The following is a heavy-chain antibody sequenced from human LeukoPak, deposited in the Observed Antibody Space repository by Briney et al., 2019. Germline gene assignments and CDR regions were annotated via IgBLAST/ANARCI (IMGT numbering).Heavy chain of an antibody. J-gene: IGHJ6*03. Sequence: GGSLRLSCAASGFTFDDYAMHWVRHAPGKGLEWVSYISGSGTTTYYADSVRGRFTISRDNAKNSLYLQMNSLRVEDTGVYYCAKGNCSSTSCSYYYYYYMDVWGKGTTVTVSS. D-gene: IGHD2-2*01. CDR1: GFTFDDYA. V-gene: IGHV3-48*03. CDR3: AKGNCSSTSCSYYYYYYMDV. CDR2: ISGSGTTT.